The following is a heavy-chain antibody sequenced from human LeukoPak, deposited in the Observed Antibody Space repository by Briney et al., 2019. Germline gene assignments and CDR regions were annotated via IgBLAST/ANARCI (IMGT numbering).Heavy chain of an antibody. D-gene: IGHD3-10*01. CDR3: ARDGSGNYWAHYNWFDP. Sequence: ASVKVSCKASGYTFTGYYMHWVRQAPGQGLEWMGWINPNSGVTHYPQKFQGRVTMTRDTSIRTAYMEVSSLRSDDTAVYYCARDGSGNYWAHYNWFDPWGQGTLVTVSS. CDR1: GYTFTGYY. J-gene: IGHJ5*02. V-gene: IGHV1-2*02. CDR2: INPNSGVT.